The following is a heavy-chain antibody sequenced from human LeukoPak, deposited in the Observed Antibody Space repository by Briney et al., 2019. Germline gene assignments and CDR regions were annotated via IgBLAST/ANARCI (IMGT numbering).Heavy chain of an antibody. CDR1: GYTFTGYY. D-gene: IGHD2-8*01. CDR3: ARVLSNGDF. J-gene: IGHJ4*02. Sequence: EASVKVSCKASGYTFTGYYMHWVRQAPGQGLEWMGWINDNSGDTTYAQKFQGRVTMTRDTSITTVYMELKSLISDDTAVYYCARVLSNGDFWGQGTLVTVSS. CDR2: INDNSGDT. V-gene: IGHV1-2*02.